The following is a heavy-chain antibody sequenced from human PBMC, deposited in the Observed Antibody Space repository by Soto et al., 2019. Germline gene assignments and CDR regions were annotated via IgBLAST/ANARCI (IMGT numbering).Heavy chain of an antibody. D-gene: IGHD5-18*01. CDR3: AKVGVGYSYGYSDY. CDR1: GFTFSSYA. J-gene: IGHJ4*02. V-gene: IGHV3-23*01. Sequence: GGSLRLSCAASGFTFSSYAMSWVRQAPGKGLEWVSAISGSGGSTYYADSVKGRFTISRDNSKNTLYLQMKSLRAEDTAVYYCAKVGVGYSYGYSDYWGQGTLVTVSS. CDR2: ISGSGGST.